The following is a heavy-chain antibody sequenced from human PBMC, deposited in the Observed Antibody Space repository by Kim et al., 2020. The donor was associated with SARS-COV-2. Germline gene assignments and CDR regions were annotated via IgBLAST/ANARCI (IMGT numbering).Heavy chain of an antibody. V-gene: IGHV4-4*02. Sequence: SETLSLTCGVSGASITSSSWWSWVRQPPGKGLEWIGESHYIGNSNYNPSLKSRVTMSVDISKNQLSLNLNSVTAADTAVYYCARELEGTDAFDVWGQGT. CDR1: GASITSSSW. D-gene: IGHD1-1*01. CDR2: SHYIGNS. CDR3: ARELEGTDAFDV. J-gene: IGHJ3*01.